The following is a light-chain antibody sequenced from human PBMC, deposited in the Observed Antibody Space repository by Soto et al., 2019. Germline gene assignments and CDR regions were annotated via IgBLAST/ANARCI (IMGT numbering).Light chain of an antibody. Sequence: QSVLTQPASVSGSPGQSITISCTGTSSDVGSYNLVSWYQQHPGKAPKLMIYEGSKRPSGVSNRFSGSKSGNTASLTISGLQAEDEADYYCCSSAGSKVVFGGGTKLTVL. V-gene: IGLV2-23*01. CDR2: EGS. J-gene: IGLJ2*01. CDR1: SSDVGSYNL. CDR3: CSSAGSKVV.